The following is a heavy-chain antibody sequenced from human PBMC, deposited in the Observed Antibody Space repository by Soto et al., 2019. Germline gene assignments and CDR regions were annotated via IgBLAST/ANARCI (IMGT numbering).Heavy chain of an antibody. J-gene: IGHJ5*02. V-gene: IGHV1-3*05. Sequence: QVQLVQSGAEEKKPGASVKVSCKASGYTFTSYAMHWVRQAPGQRLEWMGWINAGNGNTKYSQKFQGTVTITRATSATTASMELTSLRSEDTAVYYCARRYTSPFDPWGQGTLVTVSS. D-gene: IGHD1-26*01. CDR3: ARRYTSPFDP. CDR1: GYTFTSYA. CDR2: INAGNGNT.